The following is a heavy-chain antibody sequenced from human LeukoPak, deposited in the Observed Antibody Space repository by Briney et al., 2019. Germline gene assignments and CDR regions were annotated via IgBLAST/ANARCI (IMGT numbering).Heavy chain of an antibody. CDR1: GYTFTGYN. CDR3: TGEVYNWNDDY. Sequence: GASVKVSCKSSGYTFTGYNIHWVRQAPGQGLEWMGWINPDSGDTLYGQNFQGRVTLTRDTSSTTAYMELSRLRSDDRAVYYCTGEVYNWNDDYWGQGTPVTVSS. D-gene: IGHD1-1*01. J-gene: IGHJ4*02. CDR2: INPDSGDT. V-gene: IGHV1-2*02.